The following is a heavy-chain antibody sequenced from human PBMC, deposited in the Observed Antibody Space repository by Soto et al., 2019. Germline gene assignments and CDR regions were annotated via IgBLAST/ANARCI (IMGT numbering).Heavy chain of an antibody. J-gene: IGHJ3*02. D-gene: IGHD3-16*01. CDR3: ARRGRGAGDAFDI. CDR1: GDSVSSHSAA. CDR2: TFYRSKWYN. V-gene: IGHV6-1*01. Sequence: SQTLSLTCAISGDSVSSHSAAWNWIRQSPSRGLEWLGRTFYRSKWYNDYAVSVKSRITINPDTSKNQFSLQLHSVTPDDTAVYYCARRGRGAGDAFDIWGQGTMVTVSS.